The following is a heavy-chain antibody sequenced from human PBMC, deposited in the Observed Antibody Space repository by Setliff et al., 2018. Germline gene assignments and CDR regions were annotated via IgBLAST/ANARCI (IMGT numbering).Heavy chain of an antibody. Sequence: GGSLRLSCAASGFKFDDYPMHWVRQAPGKGLEWVSMISGSAQTTYYADSVKGRFTISRDNSKNTLYLQMNSLRAEETAVYYCAKLLGGGIAAEREFSPYGMDVWGQGTTVTVSS. CDR2: ISGSAQTT. CDR1: GFKFDDYP. V-gene: IGHV3-23*01. J-gene: IGHJ6*02. CDR3: AKLLGGGIAAEREFSPYGMDV. D-gene: IGHD6-13*01.